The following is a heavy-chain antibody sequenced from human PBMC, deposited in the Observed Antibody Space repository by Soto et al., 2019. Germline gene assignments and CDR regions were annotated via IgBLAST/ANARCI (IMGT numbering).Heavy chain of an antibody. V-gene: IGHV4-4*07. Sequence: SETLSLTCTVSGGSISSYYWSWIRQPAGKXLEWIGRIYTSGSTNYNPSLKSRVTMSVDTSKNQFSLKLSSVTAADTAVYYCARDDVIAAVRYYYYYGMDVWGQGTTVTVSS. CDR2: IYTSGST. J-gene: IGHJ6*02. CDR1: GGSISSYY. CDR3: ARDDVIAAVRYYYYYGMDV. D-gene: IGHD6-6*01.